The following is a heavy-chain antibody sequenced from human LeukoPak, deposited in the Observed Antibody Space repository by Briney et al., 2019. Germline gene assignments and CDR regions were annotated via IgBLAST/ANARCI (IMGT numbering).Heavy chain of an antibody. CDR2: ISWNSGSI. CDR3: AKGQITMIVGGSDY. Sequence: GGSLRLSCAASGFTFDDYAMHWVRQAPGKGLEWVSGISWNSGSIGYADSVEGRFTISRDNAKNSLYLQMSSLRAEDVALYYCAKGQITMIVGGSDYWGQGTPVTVSS. J-gene: IGHJ4*02. CDR1: GFTFDDYA. V-gene: IGHV3-9*03. D-gene: IGHD3-22*01.